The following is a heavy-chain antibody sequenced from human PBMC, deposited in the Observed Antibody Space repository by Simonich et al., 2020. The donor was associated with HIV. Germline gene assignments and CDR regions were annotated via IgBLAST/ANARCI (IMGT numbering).Heavy chain of an antibody. V-gene: IGHV3-23*01. J-gene: IGHJ4*02. CDR2: ISGIGGST. CDR1: GFTFSGDA. Sequence: EVQLLESGGGLVQPGGSMRLSCAASGFTFSGDAMRWVRQAPGKGLGGVPVISGIGGSTYYADSVKGRFTISRDNSKNTLYLQMNSLRAEDTAVYYCAKDGYYYDSSGYSDYWGQGTLVTVSS. D-gene: IGHD3-22*01. CDR3: AKDGYYYDSSGYSDY.